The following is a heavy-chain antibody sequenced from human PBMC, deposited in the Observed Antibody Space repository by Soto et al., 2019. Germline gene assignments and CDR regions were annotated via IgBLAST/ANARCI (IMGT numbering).Heavy chain of an antibody. Sequence: ASVKVSCKASGYTFTSYGISWVRQAPGQGLEWMGWISAYNGNTNYAQKLQGRVTMTTDTSTSTAYMELRSLRSEDTAVYYCARDRLRAQYSSGWYGGYYYGMDVWGQGTTVTVSS. CDR2: ISAYNGNT. CDR3: ARDRLRAQYSSGWYGGYYYGMDV. CDR1: GYTFTSYG. V-gene: IGHV1-18*04. J-gene: IGHJ6*02. D-gene: IGHD6-19*01.